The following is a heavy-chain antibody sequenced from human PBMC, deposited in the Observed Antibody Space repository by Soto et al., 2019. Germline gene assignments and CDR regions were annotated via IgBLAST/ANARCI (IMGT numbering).Heavy chain of an antibody. CDR1: GGTFSSYA. D-gene: IGHD2-21*02. V-gene: IGHV1-69*12. CDR3: ARAHCGGDCYPYYYGMDV. CDR2: IIPIFGTA. Sequence: QVQLVQSGAEVKKPGSSVKVSCKASGGTFSSYAISWVRQAPGQGLEWMGGIIPIFGTANYAQKFLGRVTITADESTSTAYMELSSLRSEDTAVYYCARAHCGGDCYPYYYGMDVWGQGTTVTVSS. J-gene: IGHJ6*02.